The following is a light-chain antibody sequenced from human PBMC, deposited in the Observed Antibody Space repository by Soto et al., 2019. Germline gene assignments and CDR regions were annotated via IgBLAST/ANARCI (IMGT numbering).Light chain of an antibody. J-gene: IGLJ1*01. CDR2: DVN. Sequence: QSALTQPASGSGSPGQSITISCTGTSSDVGGYNFVSWYQQHPGKVPKLMIFDVNRRPSGVSDRFSGSKSGNTASLTISGLQAEDEGDYYCCSYTSSSTHVFGSGTKLTVL. CDR1: SSDVGGYNF. CDR3: CSYTSSSTHV. V-gene: IGLV2-14*03.